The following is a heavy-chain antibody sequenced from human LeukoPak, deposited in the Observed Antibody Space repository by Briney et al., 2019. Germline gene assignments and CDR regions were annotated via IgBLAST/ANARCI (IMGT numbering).Heavy chain of an antibody. CDR3: ARGPIAPGYYYGMDV. V-gene: IGHV4-34*01. D-gene: IGHD6-13*01. CDR1: GGSFSGYY. Sequence: SETLSLTCAVYGGSFSGYYWSWIRQPPGKGLEWIGEINHSGSTNYNPSLKSRVTISVDTSKNQFSLKLSSVTAADTAVYYCARGPIAPGYYYGMDVWGQGTTVTVSS. CDR2: INHSGST. J-gene: IGHJ6*02.